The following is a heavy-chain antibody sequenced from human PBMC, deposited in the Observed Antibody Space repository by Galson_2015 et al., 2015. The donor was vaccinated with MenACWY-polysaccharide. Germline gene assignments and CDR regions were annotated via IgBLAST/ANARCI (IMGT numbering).Heavy chain of an antibody. Sequence: SLRLSCAASGFNFNNHGMHWVRQAPGKGLEWVALIWYDGSKEYYAGSVKGRFTISKDNSKNTVYLQMNSLRAEDTAVYYCARALRGITVDDGGQGTLVAVSS. CDR2: IWYDGSKE. CDR3: ARALRGITVDD. D-gene: IGHD3-10*01. CDR1: GFNFNNHG. V-gene: IGHV3-33*01. J-gene: IGHJ4*02.